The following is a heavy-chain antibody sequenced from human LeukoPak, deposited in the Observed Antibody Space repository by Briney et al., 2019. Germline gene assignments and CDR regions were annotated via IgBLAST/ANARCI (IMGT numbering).Heavy chain of an antibody. CDR3: ARFFAQKNSSSSWGYYFDY. CDR2: INPNSGGT. V-gene: IGHV1-2*06. CDR1: GGTFSSYA. Sequence: ASVKVSCKASGGTFSSYAISWVRQAPGQGLEWMGRINPNSGGTNYAQKFQGRVTMTRDTSISTAYMELSRLRSDDTAVYYCARFFAQKNSSSSWGYYFDYWGQGTLVTVSS. J-gene: IGHJ4*02. D-gene: IGHD6-6*01.